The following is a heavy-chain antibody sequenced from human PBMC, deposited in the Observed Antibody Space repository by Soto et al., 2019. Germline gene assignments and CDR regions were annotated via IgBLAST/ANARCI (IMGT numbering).Heavy chain of an antibody. D-gene: IGHD6-19*01. CDR2: ISGSGGST. J-gene: IGHJ4*02. V-gene: IGHV3-23*01. CDR1: GFTFSSYA. Sequence: EVQLLESGGGLVQPGGSLRLSCAASGFTFSSYAMSWVRQAPGKGLEWVSAISGSGGSTYYADSVKGRFTSSRDNAKNTLYLQMNSLRAEDTAVYYCAKSHRHSWIAVAGLWGQGTLVTVSS. CDR3: AKSHRHSWIAVAGL.